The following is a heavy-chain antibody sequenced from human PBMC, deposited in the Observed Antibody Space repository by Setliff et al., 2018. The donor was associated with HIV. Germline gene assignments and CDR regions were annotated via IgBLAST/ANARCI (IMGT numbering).Heavy chain of an antibody. CDR2: ISAYNGNV. V-gene: IGHV1-18*01. CDR1: GYTFTSFG. Sequence: ASVKVSCKASGYTFTSFGVSWLRRAPGQGLEWMGSISAYNGNVKFGRRFQGRVIMTTETPTMTAYMELKSLRSDDTAMYYCARGISPPDALDLWGQGTMVTVSS. J-gene: IGHJ3*01. CDR3: ARGISPPDALDL.